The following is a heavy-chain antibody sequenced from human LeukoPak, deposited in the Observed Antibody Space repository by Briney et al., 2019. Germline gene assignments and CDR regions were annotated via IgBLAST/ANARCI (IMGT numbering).Heavy chain of an antibody. CDR2: ISGSGGST. CDR3: AKNAVDIVATIYIYFDY. J-gene: IGHJ4*02. CDR1: GFTFSSYG. D-gene: IGHD5-12*01. Sequence: GGSLRLSCAASGFTFSSYGMSWVRQAPGKGLEWVSAISGSGGSTYYADSVKGRFTISRDNSKNTLYLQMNSLRAEDTAVYYCAKNAVDIVATIYIYFDYWGQGTLVTVSS. V-gene: IGHV3-23*01.